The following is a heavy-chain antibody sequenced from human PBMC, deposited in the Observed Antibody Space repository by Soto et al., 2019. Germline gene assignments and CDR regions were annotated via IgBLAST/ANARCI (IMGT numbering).Heavy chain of an antibody. J-gene: IGHJ6*02. D-gene: IGHD4-4*01. CDR3: ARDFRTVTGYYYGMDV. Sequence: QVQLVQSGAEVKKPGASVKVSCKASGYTFTGYYMHWVRQAPGQGLEWMGWINPNSGGTNYAQKFQGWVTMTRDTSISTAYMELSRLRSDDTAVYYCARDFRTVTGYYYGMDVWRQGTTVTVSS. CDR2: INPNSGGT. CDR1: GYTFTGYY. V-gene: IGHV1-2*04.